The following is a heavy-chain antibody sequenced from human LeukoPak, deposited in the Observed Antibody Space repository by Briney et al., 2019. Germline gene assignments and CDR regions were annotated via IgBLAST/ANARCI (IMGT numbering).Heavy chain of an antibody. CDR3: AKRALDPPGTDY. CDR1: GFTFSSHV. Sequence: GGSLRLSCATSGFTFSSHVMSWVRQAPGKGLEWVSTMSSGGDFVYYGGAVKGRFTASRDNSKNTLYLQMDNLRGEDTAIYYCAKRALDPPGTDYWGQGALVTVSS. CDR2: MSSGGDFV. V-gene: IGHV3-23*01. J-gene: IGHJ4*02.